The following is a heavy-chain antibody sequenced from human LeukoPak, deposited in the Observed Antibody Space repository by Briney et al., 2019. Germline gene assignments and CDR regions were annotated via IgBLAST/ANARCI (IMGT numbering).Heavy chain of an antibody. CDR2: INPNSGDT. V-gene: IGHV1-2*06. CDR3: ARERRFGDLLLFDY. CDR1: EYTFTGYY. J-gene: IGHJ4*02. D-gene: IGHD3-10*01. Sequence: ASVKVSCKASEYTFTGYYIHWVRQAPGQGLEWMGRINPNSGDTNYPQNFQGRVTMTRDTSGSTSNMELSRLRSDDTAVYYCARERRFGDLLLFDYWGLGTLVTVSS.